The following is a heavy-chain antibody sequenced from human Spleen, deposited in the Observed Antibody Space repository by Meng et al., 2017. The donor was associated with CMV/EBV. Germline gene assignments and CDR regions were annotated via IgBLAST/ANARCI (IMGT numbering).Heavy chain of an antibody. CDR2: IHYSGST. D-gene: IGHD1-1*01. Sequence: SETLSLTCTVSGGSISSYYWSWIRQPPGKGLEWIGYIHYSGSTNYNPSLKSRVTISVDTSKNQFSLKLSSVTAADTAVYYCAREGGSSDGSYYYGMDVWGQGTTVTVSS. CDR1: GGSISSYY. V-gene: IGHV4-59*01. J-gene: IGHJ6*02. CDR3: AREGGSSDGSYYYGMDV.